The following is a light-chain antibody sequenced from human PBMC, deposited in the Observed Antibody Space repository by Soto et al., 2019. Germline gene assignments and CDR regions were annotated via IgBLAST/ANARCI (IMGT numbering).Light chain of an antibody. CDR1: SSNIGSNY. CDR3: AAWDDSLSAL. Sequence: QSVLTQPPSASGTPGQRVTISCSGSSSNIGSNYVYWYQLLPGTAPKLLIYSNNQRPSGVPDRFSGSKSGASATLAISGPRSEDEADYYCAAWDDSLSALFGTGTKVTVL. CDR2: SNN. J-gene: IGLJ1*01. V-gene: IGLV1-47*02.